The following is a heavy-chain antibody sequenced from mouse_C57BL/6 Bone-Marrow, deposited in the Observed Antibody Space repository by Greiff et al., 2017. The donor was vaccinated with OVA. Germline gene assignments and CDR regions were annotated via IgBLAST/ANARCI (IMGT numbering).Heavy chain of an antibody. V-gene: IGHV1-64*01. D-gene: IGHD1-1*01. J-gene: IGHJ4*01. Sequence: QVQLQQPGAELVKPGASVKLSCKASGYTFTSYWMHWVKQRPGQGLEWIGMIHPNSGSTNYNEKFKSKATLTVDTSSSTAYMQLSSLTSEDSAVYYCARSDYYGSSYYYAMDYWGQGTSVTVSS. CDR2: IHPNSGST. CDR3: ARSDYYGSSYYYAMDY. CDR1: GYTFTSYW.